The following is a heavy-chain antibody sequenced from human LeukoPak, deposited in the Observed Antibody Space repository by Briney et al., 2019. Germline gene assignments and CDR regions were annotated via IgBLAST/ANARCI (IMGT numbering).Heavy chain of an antibody. J-gene: IGHJ6*02. CDR3: AREQSTTRSPHYYGMDV. V-gene: IGHV3-48*04. CDR1: GVSFNSFY. D-gene: IGHD1-26*01. CDR2: TDTQSQTV. Sequence: GGSLRLSCTVSGVSFNSFYMNWVRQAPGKGLEWISYTDTQSQTVYYADSMRGRFTISRDNAKNSLYLQMNSLRAEDTAVYYCAREQSTTRSPHYYGMDVWGQGTTVTVSS.